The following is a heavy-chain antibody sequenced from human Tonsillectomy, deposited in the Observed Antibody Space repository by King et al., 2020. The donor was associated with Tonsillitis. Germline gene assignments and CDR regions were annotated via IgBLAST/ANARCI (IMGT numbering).Heavy chain of an antibody. V-gene: IGHV3-30*18. CDR2: ISDDGSNK. J-gene: IGHJ4*02. CDR1: GFNFSTYG. D-gene: IGHD5-18*01. Sequence: VQLVESGGGVVQPGRSLRLSCAASGFNFSTYGMHWVRQAPGKGLEWLAVISDDGSNKYYADSVKGRFTISRENPKNTLYLRMNFLKSEDTALYYCTKGVDGYSYGYFDYWGQGVLVSVSS. CDR3: TKGVDGYSYGYFDY.